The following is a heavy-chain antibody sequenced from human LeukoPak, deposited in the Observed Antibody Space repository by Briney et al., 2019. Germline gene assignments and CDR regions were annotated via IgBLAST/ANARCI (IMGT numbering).Heavy chain of an antibody. V-gene: IGHV3-11*06. CDR1: GFSFSDSY. Sequence: GGSLRLSCAASGFSFSDSYMSWIRQAPGKGLEWVSYISGDSDYTNYADSVNGRFTISRDNAKKSPYLQMNSLTAEDTAVYFCVRDTYDYVRGSPSNWFDPWGQGTLVTVSS. CDR3: VRDTYDYVRGSPSNWFDP. J-gene: IGHJ5*02. D-gene: IGHD3-16*01. CDR2: ISGDSDYT.